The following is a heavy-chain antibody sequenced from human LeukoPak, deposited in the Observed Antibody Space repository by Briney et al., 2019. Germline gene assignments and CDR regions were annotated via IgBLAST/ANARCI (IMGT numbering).Heavy chain of an antibody. V-gene: IGHV4-34*01. D-gene: IGHD3-22*01. CDR2: INHSGST. CDR3: ARGRGYYDSSGYPRGYYYYGLDA. Sequence: SETLSLTCTVSGGSISSYYWSWIRQPPGKGLEWIGEINHSGSTYYNPSLKSRVTISVDTSKNQFSLKLSFVTAADTAVYYCARGRGYYDSSGYPRGYYYYGLDAWGQGTTVTVSS. J-gene: IGHJ6*02. CDR1: GGSISSYY.